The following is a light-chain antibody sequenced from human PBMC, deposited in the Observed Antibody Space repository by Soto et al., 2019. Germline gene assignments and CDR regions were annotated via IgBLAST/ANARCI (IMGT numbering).Light chain of an antibody. V-gene: IGKV3-20*01. J-gene: IGKJ4*01. CDR2: GES. CDR1: QSISDNS. Sequence: EIVLTQSPGTLSLSPGERATLSCRASQSISDNSLAWYQQRPGQAPRLLIYGESSRATGIADRFSGSGSGTDFTLTISRLEPEDFAVYYCQQYDNSPLTFGGGTKVEIK. CDR3: QQYDNSPLT.